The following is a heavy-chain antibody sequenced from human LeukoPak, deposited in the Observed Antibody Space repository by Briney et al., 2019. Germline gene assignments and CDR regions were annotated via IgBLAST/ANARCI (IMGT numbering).Heavy chain of an antibody. CDR3: ARMCSFTMVRGVMNPYGMDV. CDR1: GDSIRNHY. V-gene: IGHV4-59*11. Sequence: SETLSLTCTVSGDSIRNHYWSWIRQPPGKGLECIGVIHYSGSTNYNPSVKSRVTISVDTSKNQFSLKLSSVTAADTAVYYCARMCSFTMVRGVMNPYGMDVWGQGTTVTVSS. CDR2: IHYSGST. D-gene: IGHD3-10*01. J-gene: IGHJ6*02.